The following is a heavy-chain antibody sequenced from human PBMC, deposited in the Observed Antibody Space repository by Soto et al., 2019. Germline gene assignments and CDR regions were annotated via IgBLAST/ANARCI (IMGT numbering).Heavy chain of an antibody. J-gene: IGHJ6*03. D-gene: IGHD3-10*01. CDR1: GYTFTSYG. Sequence: ASVKVSCKASGYTFTSYGISWVRQAPGQGLEWMGWISAYNGNTNYAQKLQGRVTMTTDTSTSTAYMELRSLRSDDTAVYYCARGKAGYNYYYYMDVGGKGTTVTVSS. CDR2: ISAYNGNT. CDR3: ARGKAGYNYYYYMDV. V-gene: IGHV1-18*01.